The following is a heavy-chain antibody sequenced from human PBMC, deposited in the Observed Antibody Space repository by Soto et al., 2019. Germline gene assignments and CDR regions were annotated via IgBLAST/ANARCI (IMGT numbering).Heavy chain of an antibody. CDR3: AAGGVVVIYYYYGMDV. V-gene: IGHV1-58*01. Sequence: SVKVSCKASGFTFTSSAVQWVRQARGQRLEWIGWIVVGSGNTNYAQKFQERVTITRDMSTSTAYMELSSLRSEDTAVYYCAAGGVVVIYYYYGMDVWGQGTTVTVSS. CDR1: GFTFTSSA. J-gene: IGHJ6*02. CDR2: IVVGSGNT. D-gene: IGHD3-22*01.